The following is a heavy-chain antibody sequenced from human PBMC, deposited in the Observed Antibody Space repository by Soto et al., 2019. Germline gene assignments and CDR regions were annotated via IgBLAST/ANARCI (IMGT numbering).Heavy chain of an antibody. CDR3: AKGVSGTPPMHDAFDI. Sequence: EVPLLESGGGLVQPGGSLRLSCAASGFTFSSYAMSWVRQAPGKGLEWVSAISGSGGSTYYADSVKGRFTISRDNSKNTLYLQMNSLRAEDTAVYYCAKGVSGTPPMHDAFDIWGQGTMVTVSS. J-gene: IGHJ3*02. CDR1: GFTFSSYA. V-gene: IGHV3-23*01. D-gene: IGHD2-2*01. CDR2: ISGSGGST.